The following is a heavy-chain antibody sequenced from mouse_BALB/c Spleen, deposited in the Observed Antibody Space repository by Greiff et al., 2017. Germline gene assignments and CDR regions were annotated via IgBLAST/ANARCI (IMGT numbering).Heavy chain of an antibody. CDR2: ISYSGST. Sequence: EVKLQESGPSLVKPSQTLSLTCSVTGDSITSGYWNWIRKFPGNKLEYMGYISYSGSTYYNPSLKSRIAITRDTSTTQYYLQLNSVTTEDTATYYCARYYDYDVGWAMDYWGQGTSVTVSS. CDR1: GDSITSGY. D-gene: IGHD2-4*01. V-gene: IGHV3-8*02. J-gene: IGHJ4*01. CDR3: ARYYDYDVGWAMDY.